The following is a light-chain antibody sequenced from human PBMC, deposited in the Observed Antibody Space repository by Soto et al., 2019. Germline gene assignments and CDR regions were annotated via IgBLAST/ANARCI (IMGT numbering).Light chain of an antibody. V-gene: IGLV4-69*01. CDR2: LNSDGSH. Sequence: QSVLTQSPSASASLGASVKLTCTLSSGHSSYAIAWHQQQPEKGPRYLMKLNSDGSHSKGDGIPDRFSGSSSGAERYLTISSLQSEDEADYYCQTWGTSQGVFGGGTKVTVL. CDR1: SGHSSYA. CDR3: QTWGTSQGV. J-gene: IGLJ2*01.